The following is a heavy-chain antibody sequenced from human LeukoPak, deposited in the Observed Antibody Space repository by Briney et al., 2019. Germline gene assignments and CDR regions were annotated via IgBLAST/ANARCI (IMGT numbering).Heavy chain of an antibody. CDR1: GFTFSSYS. CDR2: ISSSSYSI. J-gene: IGHJ4*02. Sequence: PGGSLRLSCAASGFTFSSYSMNWVRQAPGKGLEWVSYISSSSYSIYYADSLMGRFTISRDNARNSLYLHMNSLRAEDTAVYYCARDDRIAVAGTSPFDYWGQGTLVTVSS. CDR3: ARDDRIAVAGTSPFDY. V-gene: IGHV3-48*04. D-gene: IGHD6-19*01.